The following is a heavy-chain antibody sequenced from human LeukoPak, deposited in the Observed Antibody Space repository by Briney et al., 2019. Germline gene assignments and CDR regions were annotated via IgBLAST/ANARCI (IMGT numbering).Heavy chain of an antibody. Sequence: QPGGSLRLSCAASGFTFDDYAMHWVWQAPGKGLEWVSGISWNSGSIGYADSVKGRLTISRDNAKNSLYLQMNSLRAEDTALSYCAKDIERGYNWNDGRFHYWGQGTLVNVSS. D-gene: IGHD1-1*01. V-gene: IGHV3-9*01. CDR2: ISWNSGSI. CDR1: GFTFDDYA. CDR3: AKDIERGYNWNDGRFHY. J-gene: IGHJ4*02.